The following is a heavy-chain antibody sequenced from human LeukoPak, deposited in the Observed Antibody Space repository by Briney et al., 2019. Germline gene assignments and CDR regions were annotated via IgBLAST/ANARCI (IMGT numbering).Heavy chain of an antibody. Sequence: PGRSLRLSCAASGFTFSSYAMHGVRQAPGKGVEWVALISYDGSNKYYADSVKGRFTISRDNSKNTLYLQMNSLRAEDTAVDYCARSSDYGDYVGAFDIWGQGTMVTVSS. CDR3: ARSSDYGDYVGAFDI. D-gene: IGHD4-17*01. CDR1: GFTFSSYA. J-gene: IGHJ3*02. CDR2: ISYDGSNK. V-gene: IGHV3-30-3*01.